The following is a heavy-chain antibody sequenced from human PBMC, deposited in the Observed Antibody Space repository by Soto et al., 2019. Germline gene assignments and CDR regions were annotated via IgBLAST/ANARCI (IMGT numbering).Heavy chain of an antibody. J-gene: IGHJ4*02. CDR3: AKDICSGGSCSSYFDY. CDR2: ISGSGGST. D-gene: IGHD2-15*01. Sequence: PGGSLRLSCAASGFTFSSYAMSWVRQAPGKGLEWVSAISGSGGSTYYADSVKGRFTISRDNSKNTLYLQMNSLRAEDTAVYYCAKDICSGGSCSSYFDYWGQGALVTVSS. V-gene: IGHV3-23*01. CDR1: GFTFSSYA.